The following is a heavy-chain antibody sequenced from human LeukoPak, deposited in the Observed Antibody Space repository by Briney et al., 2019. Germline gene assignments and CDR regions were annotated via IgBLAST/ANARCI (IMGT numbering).Heavy chain of an antibody. CDR2: ISGSGGST. CDR3: AKGDQVAANYGYFDY. CDR1: GFTFSTYV. J-gene: IGHJ4*02. D-gene: IGHD2-15*01. Sequence: PGGSLRLSCEASGFTFSTYVVNWVRQAPGKGLEWVSAISGSGGSTYYADSVKGRFTISRDNSKNTLYLQMNSLRAEDTAVYYCAKGDQVAANYGYFDYWGQGTLVTVSS. V-gene: IGHV3-23*01.